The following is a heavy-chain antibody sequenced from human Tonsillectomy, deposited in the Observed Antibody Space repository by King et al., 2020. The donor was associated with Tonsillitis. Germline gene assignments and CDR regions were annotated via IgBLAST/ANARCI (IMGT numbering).Heavy chain of an antibody. CDR2: LFSGGSK. V-gene: IGHV3-53*01. J-gene: IGHJ4*02. Sequence: QLVQSGGGLIQPGGSLRLSCAGSGFNVDNMHMSWVRQAPGKGLEWVSLLFSGGSKYYADSVKGRFTISRDISNNTQYLQMNSLRAEDTAVYYCALLGDSSRWLQYFEYWGQGTQVTVSS. CDR3: ALLGDSSRWLQYFEY. CDR1: GFNVDNMH. D-gene: IGHD6-13*01.